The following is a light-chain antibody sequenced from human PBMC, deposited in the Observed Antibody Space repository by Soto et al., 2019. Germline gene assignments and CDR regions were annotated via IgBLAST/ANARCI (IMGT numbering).Light chain of an antibody. CDR1: SSNIGAGYD. V-gene: IGLV1-40*01. J-gene: IGLJ1*01. Sequence: QSVLTRPPSVSGAPGQRVTISCTGSSSNIGAGYDVHWYQQLPGTAPKLLIYGNSNRPSGVPDRFSGSKSGTSASLAITGLQAEDEADYYCCSYTITSTPFVFGTGTKVTVL. CDR2: GNS. CDR3: CSYTITSTPFV.